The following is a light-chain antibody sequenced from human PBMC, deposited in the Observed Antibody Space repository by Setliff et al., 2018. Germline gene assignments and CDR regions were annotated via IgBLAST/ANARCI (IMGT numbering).Light chain of an antibody. Sequence: QSALTQPASVSGPPGQSITISCSGTSSDVGSYDFVSWYQQHPGKAPKLIIHDVTNRPSGVSNRFSGSKAGNTASLTISGLQAEDEAEYYCVAYTSSSTYVFGSGTKVTVL. V-gene: IGLV2-14*03. CDR2: DVT. J-gene: IGLJ1*01. CDR1: SSDVGSYDF. CDR3: VAYTSSSTYV.